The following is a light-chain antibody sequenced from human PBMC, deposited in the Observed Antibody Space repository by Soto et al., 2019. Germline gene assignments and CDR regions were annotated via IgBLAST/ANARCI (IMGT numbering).Light chain of an antibody. V-gene: IGLV2-14*01. CDR3: SSYTSSRLYV. CDR1: SSDVGGYNY. Sequence: QSVLAQPASVSGSPVQSITISCTGTSSDVGGYNYVSWYQQHPGKAPKLMIYEVSNRPSGVSNRFSGSKSGNTASLTISGLQAEDEADYYCSSYTSSRLYVFGTGTQLTVL. J-gene: IGLJ1*01. CDR2: EVS.